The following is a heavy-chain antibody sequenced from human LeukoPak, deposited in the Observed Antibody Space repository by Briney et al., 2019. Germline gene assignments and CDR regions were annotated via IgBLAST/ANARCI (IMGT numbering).Heavy chain of an antibody. J-gene: IGHJ6*02. CDR1: GFTSSNFA. CDR3: AKANCGSACFYIMDV. V-gene: IGHV3-23*01. D-gene: IGHD3-16*01. Sequence: GGSLRLSCAASGFTSSNFAMNCVRQAPGKGLECVASISGSTGRTYYADSVKGRFTISRDDSKNTVYLEMNNLRAEVTALHFCAKANCGSACFYIMDVWGQGTMVTVSS. CDR2: ISGSTGRT.